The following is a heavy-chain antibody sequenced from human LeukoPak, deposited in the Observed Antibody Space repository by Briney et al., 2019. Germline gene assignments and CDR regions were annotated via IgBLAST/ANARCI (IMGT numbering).Heavy chain of an antibody. J-gene: IGHJ4*02. Sequence: NPSETLSLTCAVYGGSFSGYYWSWIRQPPGKGLEWIGEINHSGSTNYNPSLKNRVTISVDTSKNQFSLKLSSVTAADTAVYYCARGRRNVDIVATILSSSSPYSSSWYFDYWGQGTLVTVSS. V-gene: IGHV4-34*01. D-gene: IGHD5-12*01. CDR3: ARGRRNVDIVATILSSSSPYSSSWYFDY. CDR1: GGSFSGYY. CDR2: INHSGST.